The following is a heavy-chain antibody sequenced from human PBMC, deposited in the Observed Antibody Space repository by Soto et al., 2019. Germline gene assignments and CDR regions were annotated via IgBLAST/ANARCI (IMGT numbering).Heavy chain of an antibody. D-gene: IGHD3-22*01. Sequence: SMNWVRQAPGKGLKRVSSISSSSSYIYYADSLKGRFTFSRDNAKYSLYLQMNSLRAEVTAVYYCARDLTTAPSWGQGTLVTVSS. V-gene: IGHV3-21*01. CDR3: ARDLTTAPS. CDR1: S. J-gene: IGHJ4*02. CDR2: ISSSSSYI.